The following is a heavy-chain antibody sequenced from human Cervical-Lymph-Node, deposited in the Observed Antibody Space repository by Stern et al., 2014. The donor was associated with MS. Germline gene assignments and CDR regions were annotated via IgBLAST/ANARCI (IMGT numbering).Heavy chain of an antibody. J-gene: IGHJ3*02. Sequence: QLQLQESGPGLVKPSQTLSLTCTVAGGFGTSGKYYWSWIRQHPGKGLEWIGYIYHSGSTFYNPSLKSLVTISLDPSMNQFFLKMSSVTAADTAVYYCARVGGYYDTSAQYPFAFAIWGQGTTVIVSS. D-gene: IGHD3-22*01. V-gene: IGHV4-31*01. CDR2: IYHSGST. CDR1: GGFGTSGKYY. CDR3: ARVGGYYDTSAQYPFAFAI.